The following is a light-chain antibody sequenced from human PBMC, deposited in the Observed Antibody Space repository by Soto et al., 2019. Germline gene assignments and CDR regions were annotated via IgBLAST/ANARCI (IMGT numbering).Light chain of an antibody. Sequence: QSVLTQSPSASASLGASVKLTCTLSSGHSSYAIAWHQQQPEKGPRFLMKLNGDGSHTKGDGIPDRFSGSSSGAERYLTISSLQSDAEADYYCQTWGTGIPYVFGTGTKVTVL. CDR1: SGHSSYA. CDR3: QTWGTGIPYV. V-gene: IGLV4-69*01. CDR2: LNGDGSH. J-gene: IGLJ1*01.